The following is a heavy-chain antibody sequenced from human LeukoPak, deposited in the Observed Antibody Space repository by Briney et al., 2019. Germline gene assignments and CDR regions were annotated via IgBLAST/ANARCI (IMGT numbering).Heavy chain of an antibody. CDR3: ARGGYGYNRWDYFDY. Sequence: SSETLSLTCTVSGGSISSFFWSWIRQPPGEGLEWIGSIFSSGSTNYNTSLRSRVSISLDTSKNQFSLKLGSVTAADTAVYFCARGGYGYNRWDYFDYWGRGTLVTVSS. J-gene: IGHJ4*02. D-gene: IGHD5-24*01. V-gene: IGHV4-59*01. CDR1: GGSISSFF. CDR2: IFSSGST.